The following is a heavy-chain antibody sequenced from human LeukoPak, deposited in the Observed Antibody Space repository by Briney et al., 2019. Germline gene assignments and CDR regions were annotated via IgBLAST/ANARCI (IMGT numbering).Heavy chain of an antibody. V-gene: IGHV7-4-1*01. D-gene: IGHD6-6*01. CDR1: GYTFTSYA. CDR2: INTNTGNP. Sequence: GASVKVSCKASGYTFTSYAMNWVRQAPGQGLEWMGWINTNTGNPTYAQGFTGRFVFSLDTSVSTAYLQIGSLKAEDTAVYYCARGRPFYYYYGMDVWGQGTTVTVSS. J-gene: IGHJ6*02. CDR3: ARGRPFYYYYGMDV.